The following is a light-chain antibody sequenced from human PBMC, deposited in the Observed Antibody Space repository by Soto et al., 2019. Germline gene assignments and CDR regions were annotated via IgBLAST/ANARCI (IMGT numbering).Light chain of an antibody. CDR2: RNN. CDR3: AAWDDSLSAYV. Sequence: QSVLTQPPSASGTPGQRVTISCSGSSSNIGSNYVYWYQQLPGTAPKLLIYRNNQRPSGVPHRFSGSKSATSASLAISALRSEDEADYYCAAWDDSLSAYVFGNGTKVTVL. V-gene: IGLV1-47*01. J-gene: IGLJ1*01. CDR1: SSNIGSNY.